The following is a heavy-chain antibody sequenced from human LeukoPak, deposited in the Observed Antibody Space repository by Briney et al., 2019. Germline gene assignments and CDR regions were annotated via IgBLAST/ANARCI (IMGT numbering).Heavy chain of an antibody. CDR1: GFTFSSYE. CDR3: ARASCDFWSGYFEGLDYFDY. Sequence: GGSLRLSCAASGFTFSSYEMSWVRQAPGKGLEWVSYISGSGSTIYYADSLKGRFTISRDNAKNSLYLQMNSLRAEDTAVYYCARASCDFWSGYFEGLDYFDYWGQGTLVTVSS. CDR2: ISGSGSTI. V-gene: IGHV3-48*03. D-gene: IGHD3-3*01. J-gene: IGHJ4*02.